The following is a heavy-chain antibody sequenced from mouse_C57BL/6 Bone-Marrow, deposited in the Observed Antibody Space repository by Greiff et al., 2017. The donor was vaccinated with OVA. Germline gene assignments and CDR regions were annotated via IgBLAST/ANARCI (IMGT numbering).Heavy chain of an antibody. CDR1: GFTFSSYA. J-gene: IGHJ4*01. Sequence: DVKLVESGEGLVKPGGSLKLSCAASGFTFSSYAMSWVRQTPEKRLEWVAYISSGGDYIYYADTVKGRFTISRDNARNTLYLQMSSLKSEDTAMYYCTRERGPLRRRGYYAMDYWGQGTSVTVSS. CDR3: TRERGPLRRRGYYAMDY. D-gene: IGHD2-12*01. V-gene: IGHV5-9-1*02. CDR2: ISSGGDYI.